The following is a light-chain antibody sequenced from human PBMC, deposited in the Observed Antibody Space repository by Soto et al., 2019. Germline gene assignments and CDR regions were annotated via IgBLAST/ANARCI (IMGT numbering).Light chain of an antibody. Sequence: GESACISFGASQSVSSNYLAWYQQKSGQAPSLLIYDVSRRATGIPERFSGSGSGTDFTLIISRLEPEDFAVYYCQQYGSSPRTFGQGTKVDI. J-gene: IGKJ1*01. V-gene: IGKV3-20*01. CDR3: QQYGSSPRT. CDR2: DVS. CDR1: QSVSSNY.